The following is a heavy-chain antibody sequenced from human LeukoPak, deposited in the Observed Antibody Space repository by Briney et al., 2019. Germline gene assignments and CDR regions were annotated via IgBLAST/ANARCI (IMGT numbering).Heavy chain of an antibody. CDR2: ISSSGSTI. CDR1: GFTFSSYE. D-gene: IGHD3-10*02. J-gene: IGHJ6*04. V-gene: IGHV3-48*03. CDR3: AELGITVIGGV. Sequence: GGSLRLSCATSGFTFSSYEMHWVRQAPGKGLEWVSYISSSGSTIYYADSVKGRFTISRDNAKNSLYLQMNSLRAEDTAVYYCAELGITVIGGVWGKGTTVTISS.